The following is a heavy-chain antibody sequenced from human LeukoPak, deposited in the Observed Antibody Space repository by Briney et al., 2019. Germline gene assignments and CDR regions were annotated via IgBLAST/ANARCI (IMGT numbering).Heavy chain of an antibody. CDR1: GDSISNDHW. J-gene: IGHJ4*02. Sequence: PSGTLSLTCAVSGDSISNDHWWSWVRQSPGKGLEWIGEIHQSESTNYNPSFESRLTISVDKSKNRFSLKLRSVTAADTAVYYCARAGHYCLDYLGQGTLVTVSS. D-gene: IGHD3-10*01. CDR2: IHQSEST. V-gene: IGHV4-4*02. CDR3: ARAGHYCLDY.